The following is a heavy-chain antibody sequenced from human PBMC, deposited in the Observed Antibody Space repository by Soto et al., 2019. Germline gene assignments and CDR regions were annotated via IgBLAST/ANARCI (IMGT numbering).Heavy chain of an antibody. D-gene: IGHD6-6*01. Sequence: PGESLKISCKGSGYSFTSYWIGWVRQMPGKGLEWMGIIYPGDSDTRYSPSFQGQVTISADKSISTAYLQWSSLKASDTAMYYCARHRPGMSIAARRHEEYYYYGMDVWGQGTTVTVSS. V-gene: IGHV5-51*01. CDR3: ARHRPGMSIAARRHEEYYYYGMDV. J-gene: IGHJ6*02. CDR1: GYSFTSYW. CDR2: IYPGDSDT.